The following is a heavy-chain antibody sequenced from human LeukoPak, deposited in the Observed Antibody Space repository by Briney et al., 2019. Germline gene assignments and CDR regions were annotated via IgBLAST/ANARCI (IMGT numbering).Heavy chain of an antibody. Sequence: RSLRLSCATSGLTFRTTWMHWVRQAPGKGLMWVSRMNGEGTTIDYADSVKGRFTVSRDYAKNTLFLQMNNLRTEDTALYFCATARNFRFEYWGQGSLVIVSA. CDR2: MNGEGTTI. J-gene: IGHJ4*02. D-gene: IGHD1-7*01. V-gene: IGHV3-74*01. CDR1: GLTFRTTW. CDR3: ATARNFRFEY.